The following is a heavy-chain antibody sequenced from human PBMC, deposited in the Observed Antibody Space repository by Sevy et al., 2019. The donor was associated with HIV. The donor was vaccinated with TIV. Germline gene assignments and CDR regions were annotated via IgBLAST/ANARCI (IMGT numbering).Heavy chain of an antibody. J-gene: IGHJ3*02. D-gene: IGHD2-2*01. CDR3: ARDPGYCSSTSCYFDAFDI. CDR1: GFTFSGYG. CDR2: IRYDGSTK. Sequence: GGSLRLSCAASGFTFSGYGMNWVRQAHGKGLEWVAFIRYDGSTKYYEESVKGRFTISRDNSKNTLYLQMNSLRAEDTAVYYCARDPGYCSSTSCYFDAFDIWGQGTMVTVSS. V-gene: IGHV3-30*02.